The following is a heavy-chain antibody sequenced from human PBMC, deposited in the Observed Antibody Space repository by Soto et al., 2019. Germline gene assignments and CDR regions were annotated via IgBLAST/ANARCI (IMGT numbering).Heavy chain of an antibody. CDR2: ISSSSSTI. V-gene: IGHV3-48*02. Sequence: GGSLRLSCAASGFTFSTFDMKWVRQAPGKGLEWVSYISSSSSTIYYADSVKGRFTISRDNAKNSLYLQMNSLRDEDTAVYYCARAREDIVFLNWFDPWGQGTLVTVSS. J-gene: IGHJ5*02. D-gene: IGHD2-15*01. CDR3: ARAREDIVFLNWFDP. CDR1: GFTFSTFD.